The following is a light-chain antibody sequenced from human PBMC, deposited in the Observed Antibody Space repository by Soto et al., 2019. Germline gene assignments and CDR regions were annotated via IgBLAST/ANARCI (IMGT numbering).Light chain of an antibody. Sequence: QSVLTQPPSASGTPGQRVTFSCSGSSSNIGGNTVSWFQHLPRTAPKLLIFSNSQRPSGVPDRFSGAKSGTSASLAISGLQSEDEANYYCATWDDGLSAYVFGTGTKVTV. J-gene: IGLJ1*01. CDR2: SNS. V-gene: IGLV1-44*01. CDR3: ATWDDGLSAYV. CDR1: SSNIGGNT.